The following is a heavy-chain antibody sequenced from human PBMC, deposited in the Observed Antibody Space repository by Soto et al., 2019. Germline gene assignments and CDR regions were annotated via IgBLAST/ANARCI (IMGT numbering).Heavy chain of an antibody. J-gene: IGHJ4*02. CDR3: SREVQPVFRREYDY. CDR2: ISGSGAP. CDR1: GFTFISHT. Sequence: EVQLVESGGGLVKPGGSLRLSCAVSGFTFISHTLNWVRQAPGKGLEWVSSISGSGAPYYADSVKGRFTISSDNAQNSLYLQMSSLRAEDTAVYYCSREVQPVFRREYDYWGQGTLVTVSS. V-gene: IGHV3-21*04.